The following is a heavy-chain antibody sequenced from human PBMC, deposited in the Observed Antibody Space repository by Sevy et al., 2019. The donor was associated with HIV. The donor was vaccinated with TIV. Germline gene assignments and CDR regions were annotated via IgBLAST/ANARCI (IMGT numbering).Heavy chain of an antibody. V-gene: IGHV1-18*01. J-gene: IGHJ4*02. D-gene: IGHD3-22*01. Sequence: ASVKVSCKASGYTFTSYGISWVRQAPGQGLEWMGWISAYNGNTNYAQKLQGRVTMTTDTSTSTAYMELRSLRSDDTAVYYCAREMNYYVSSGYYSQYYFDYWGQGTLVTVSS. CDR1: GYTFTSYG. CDR3: AREMNYYVSSGYYSQYYFDY. CDR2: ISAYNGNT.